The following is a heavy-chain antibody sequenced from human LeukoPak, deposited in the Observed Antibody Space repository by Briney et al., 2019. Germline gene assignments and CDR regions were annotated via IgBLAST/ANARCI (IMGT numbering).Heavy chain of an antibody. CDR2: ISTCDDT. CDR1: GFTFRSYD. J-gene: IGHJ3*02. Sequence: GGSLRLSCAASGFTFRSYDMHWVRQATGKGLEWVSAISTCDDTYYPVSVKGRFTISGEDAKNSLYLQMNSLRAGDTAVYYCAREGGRGRAFDMWGQGTMVTVSS. CDR3: AREGGRGRAFDM. V-gene: IGHV3-13*01. D-gene: IGHD1-26*01.